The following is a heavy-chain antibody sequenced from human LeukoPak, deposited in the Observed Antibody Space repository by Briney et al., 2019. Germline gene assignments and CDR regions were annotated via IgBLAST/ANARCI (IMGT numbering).Heavy chain of an antibody. Sequence: RGESLKISRKGSGYSFTTYWIGWVRQMPGKGLEWMGIIYAGDSDTRYSPPFQGQITISADKSISTAYLQWSSLKASDTAMYYCARRIDEGDYFDYWGQGTLVTVSS. V-gene: IGHV5-51*01. CDR2: IYAGDSDT. D-gene: IGHD2-21*01. CDR3: ARRIDEGDYFDY. CDR1: GYSFTTYW. J-gene: IGHJ4*02.